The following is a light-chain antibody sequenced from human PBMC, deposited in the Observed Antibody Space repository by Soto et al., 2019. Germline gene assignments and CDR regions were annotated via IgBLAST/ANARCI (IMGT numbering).Light chain of an antibody. CDR3: QHYATSSWT. CDR2: AAS. V-gene: IGKV3-20*01. Sequence: EIVLTQSPGTLSLSPGERATLSCRASQSVSSNYLAWYQQKPGQAPRLLIYAASSRAPGIPDRFSGSGSGTDFTLTISRLEPADFAVYYCQHYATSSWTFGQGTKV. J-gene: IGKJ1*01. CDR1: QSVSSNY.